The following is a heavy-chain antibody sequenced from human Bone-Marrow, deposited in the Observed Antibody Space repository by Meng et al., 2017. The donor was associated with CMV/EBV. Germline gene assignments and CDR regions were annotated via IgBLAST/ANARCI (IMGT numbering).Heavy chain of an antibody. CDR1: GYSFTDYY. J-gene: IGHJ4*02. V-gene: IGHV1-2*02. D-gene: IGHD2-2*01. CDR3: ARDFRRYCSSTSCYPGY. Sequence: ASVKVSCKASGYSFTDYYIHWVRQDPGQGLEWMGWINPNNGDTNYAQKFQGRVTMTRDTSISTAYMELSRLRSDDTAVYYCARDFRRYCSSTSCYPGYWGQGTLVTVSS. CDR2: INPNNGDT.